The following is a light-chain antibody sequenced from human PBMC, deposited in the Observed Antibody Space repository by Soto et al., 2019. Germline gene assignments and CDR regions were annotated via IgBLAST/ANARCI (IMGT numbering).Light chain of an antibody. CDR2: LNSDGSH. J-gene: IGLJ2*01. Sequence: QPVLTQSPSASASLGASVKLTCTLSSGHSSYAIACHQQQPEKGPRYLMKLNSDGSHSKGDGIPDRFSGSSSGAERYLTISSLQSEDEADYYCQTWGTGSVVFGGGTKVTVL. V-gene: IGLV4-69*01. CDR3: QTWGTGSVV. CDR1: SGHSSYA.